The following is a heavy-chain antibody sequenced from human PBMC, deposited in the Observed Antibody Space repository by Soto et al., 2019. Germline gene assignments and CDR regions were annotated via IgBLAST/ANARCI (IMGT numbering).Heavy chain of an antibody. D-gene: IGHD2-8*01. CDR2: IYQTGTT. V-gene: IGHV4-30-2*01. CDR3: ARAVFCTDGFCFPNWLDP. CDR1: GGSINNDCHS. J-gene: IGHJ5*02. Sequence: PSETLSLTCTVSGGSINNDCHSWSWIRQPPGEALEWIGYIYQTGTTQYNPSLSSRVSISADRSKNQFSLHLTSVTAADTAVYYCARAVFCTDGFCFPNWLDPWGQGILVTVSS.